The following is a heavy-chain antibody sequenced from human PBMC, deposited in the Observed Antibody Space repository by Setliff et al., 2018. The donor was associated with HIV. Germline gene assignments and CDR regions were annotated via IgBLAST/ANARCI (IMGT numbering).Heavy chain of an antibody. CDR3: AMFFSGTPFDF. Sequence: GESLKISCKASGYSFTNYWIGWVRQMPGKGLEWVAVIYPGDSETRYSPSFQGRVTISADKSISTAYLQWGSLKASDTAMYYCAMFFSGTPFDFWGQGTLVTVSS. D-gene: IGHD1-26*01. CDR1: GYSFTNYW. J-gene: IGHJ4*02. V-gene: IGHV5-51*01. CDR2: IYPGDSET.